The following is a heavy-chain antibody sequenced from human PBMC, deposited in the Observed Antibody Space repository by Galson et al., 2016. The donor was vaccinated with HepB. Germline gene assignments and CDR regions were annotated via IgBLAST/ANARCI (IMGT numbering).Heavy chain of an antibody. CDR1: GFTVSSSY. CDR3: ARDSTVAHRAGY. J-gene: IGHJ4*02. D-gene: IGHD2-15*01. V-gene: IGHV3-53*01. CDR2: IDSGGST. Sequence: SLRLSCAASGFTVSSSYMIWVRQAPGKGLEWVSAIDSGGSTHYAESVKGRGTTSRDNSKNTLDLQMNSLRGEDTAVYYCARDSTVAHRAGYWGQGTLVTVSS.